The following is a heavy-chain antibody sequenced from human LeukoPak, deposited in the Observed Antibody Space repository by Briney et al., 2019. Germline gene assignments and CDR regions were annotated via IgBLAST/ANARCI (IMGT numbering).Heavy chain of an antibody. CDR2: IIPIFGTA. J-gene: IGHJ4*02. CDR1: GGTFSSYA. D-gene: IGHD3-9*01. Sequence: GASVKVSCKASGGTFSSYAISWVRQAPGQGLEWMGGIIPIFGTANYAQKFQGRVTITADESTSTAYMELSSLRSEDTAVYYCARDRYDILTGYYRNYYFDYWGQGTLVTVSS. CDR3: ARDRYDILTGYYRNYYFDY. V-gene: IGHV1-69*13.